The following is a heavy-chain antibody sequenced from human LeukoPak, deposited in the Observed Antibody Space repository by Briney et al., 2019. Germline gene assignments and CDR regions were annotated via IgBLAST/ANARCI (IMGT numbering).Heavy chain of an antibody. V-gene: IGHV6-1*01. J-gene: IGHJ3*02. CDR1: RDSVSSNSAA. D-gene: IGHD3-10*01. CDR2: TYYRNKWFN. CDR3: GRGFGYGFDI. Sequence: SQTLSLTYAISRDSVSSNSAAWNWIRQSPSRVLEWLGRTYYRNKWFNGYAVYVKSRITVNPDTSKNQFSVQLSSVTPEDTAVYFCGRGFGYGFDIWGQGTMVTVSS.